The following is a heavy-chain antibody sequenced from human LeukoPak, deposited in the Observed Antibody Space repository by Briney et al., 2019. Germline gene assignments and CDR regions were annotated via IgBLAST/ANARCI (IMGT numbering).Heavy chain of an antibody. CDR3: ARMHRYGRC. V-gene: IGHV3-74*01. J-gene: IGHJ4*02. CDR2: ISSDGSST. CDR1: GFTFSNSW. D-gene: IGHD5-18*01. Sequence: GGSLRLSCAASGFTFSNSWMHWVRQAPGKGLLWVSRISSDGSSTSYSDSVKGRFTISRDNAKNTLYLQMNSLRAEDTAVYYCARMHRYGRCWGQGTLVTVSS.